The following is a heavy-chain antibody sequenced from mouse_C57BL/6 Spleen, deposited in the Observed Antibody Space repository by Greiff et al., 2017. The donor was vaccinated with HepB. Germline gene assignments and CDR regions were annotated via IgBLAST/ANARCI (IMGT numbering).Heavy chain of an antibody. CDR2: IWSGGST. CDR3: ARGNWNFDY. V-gene: IGHV2-2*01. D-gene: IGHD4-1*01. CDR1: GFSLTSYG. Sequence: VQLKQSGPGLVQPSQSLSITCTVSGFSLTSYGVHWVRQSPGKGLEWLGVIWSGGSTDYNAAFISRLSISKDNSKSQVFFKMNSLQADDTAIYYCARGNWNFDYWGQGTTLTVSS. J-gene: IGHJ2*01.